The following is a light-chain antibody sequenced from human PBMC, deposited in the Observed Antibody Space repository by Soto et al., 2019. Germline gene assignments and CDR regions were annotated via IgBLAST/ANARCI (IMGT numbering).Light chain of an antibody. V-gene: IGKV3-15*01. Sequence: EILMTPSPANLSVSPGETATLTCRASQSVSSSLAWYQQTPGRAPRLIIYGAYTRATGIPTRFSGSGSGTEFILTISSLQAEDFAIYYCQQYNNWPPRTCGGGTKVDIK. CDR3: QQYNNWPPRT. CDR2: GAY. CDR1: QSVSSS. J-gene: IGKJ4*01.